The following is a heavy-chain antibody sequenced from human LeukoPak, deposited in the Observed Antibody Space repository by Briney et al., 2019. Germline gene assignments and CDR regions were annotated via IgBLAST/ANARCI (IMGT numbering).Heavy chain of an antibody. Sequence: PRGSLRLSCAASGFTFSSYAMHWVRQAPGKGLEWVAVISYDGSNKYYADSVKGRFTISRDNSKNTLYLQMNSLRAEDTAVYYCARDWYYYDSSGYYFPFDYWGQGTLVTVSS. CDR3: ARDWYYYDSSGYYFPFDY. CDR2: ISYDGSNK. CDR1: GFTFSSYA. V-gene: IGHV3-30-3*01. J-gene: IGHJ4*02. D-gene: IGHD3-22*01.